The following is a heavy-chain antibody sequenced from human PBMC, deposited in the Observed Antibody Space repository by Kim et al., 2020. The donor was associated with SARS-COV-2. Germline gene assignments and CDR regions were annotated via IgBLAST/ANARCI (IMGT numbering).Heavy chain of an antibody. V-gene: IGHV3-48*03. D-gene: IGHD3-10*01. CDR3: ARTGVGEDYYYDGMDV. Sequence: VKGRFTTSSDNAKNSLYLQMNSLRDKDTAVYYCARTGVGEDYYYDGMDVWGQGTTVTVSS. J-gene: IGHJ6*02.